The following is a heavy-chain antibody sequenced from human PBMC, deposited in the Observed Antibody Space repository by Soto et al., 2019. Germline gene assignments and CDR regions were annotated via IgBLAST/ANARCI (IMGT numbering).Heavy chain of an antibody. CDR1: GFTFSSYG. CDR3: AKGDTAMVTVYYYYGMDV. V-gene: IGHV3-30*18. Sequence: GGSLRLSCAASGFTFSSYGMHWVRQAPGKGLEWVAVISYDGSNKYYADSVKGRFTISRDNSKNTLYLQMNSLRAEDTAVYYCAKGDTAMVTVYYYYGMDVWGQGITVTVSS. D-gene: IGHD5-18*01. CDR2: ISYDGSNK. J-gene: IGHJ6*02.